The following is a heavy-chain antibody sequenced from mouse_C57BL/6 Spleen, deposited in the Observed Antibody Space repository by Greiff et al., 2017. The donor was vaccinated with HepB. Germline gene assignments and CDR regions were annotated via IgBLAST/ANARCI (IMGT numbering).Heavy chain of an antibody. CDR3: ARSVWELLRYANDY. V-gene: IGHV1-72*01. Sequence: QVQLQQPGAELVKPGASVKLSCKASGYTFPSYWMHWVKQRPGRGLEWIGRIDPNSGGTKYNEKLKSKATLAVDKPSSTAYMQLSSLTTEDSAVYDFARSVWELLRYANDYWGQGTSVTVSS. D-gene: IGHD1-1*01. CDR1: GYTFPSYW. J-gene: IGHJ4*01. CDR2: IDPNSGGT.